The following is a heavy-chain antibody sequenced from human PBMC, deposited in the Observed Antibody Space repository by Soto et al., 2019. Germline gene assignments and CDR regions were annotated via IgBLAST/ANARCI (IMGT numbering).Heavy chain of an antibody. J-gene: IGHJ4*02. Sequence: QVHLQESGPGLVNPSGTLSLTSAVSGGSISSNNWWIWVRQPPGKGLEWIGEIYHSGSTGYNPSFKSRGTISVDKSKNQFSLKLSFVTAADTAVYYCAGRRDGSGSLDYWGQGTLLTVSS. CDR2: IYHSGST. D-gene: IGHD3-10*01. CDR1: GGSISSNNW. CDR3: AGRRDGSGSLDY. V-gene: IGHV4-4*02.